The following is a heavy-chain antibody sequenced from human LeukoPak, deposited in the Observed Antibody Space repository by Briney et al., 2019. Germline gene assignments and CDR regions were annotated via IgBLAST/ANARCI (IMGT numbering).Heavy chain of an antibody. CDR2: IYSGGST. D-gene: IGHD1-1*01. V-gene: IGHV3-53*01. Sequence: PGGSLRLSCAASGFTVSSNYMSWVRQAPGQGLEWVSVIYSGGSTYYAHSVKGRFTISRDNSKNTLYLQMNSLRAEDTAVYYCARDVPNAGVDYWGQGTLVTVSS. CDR3: ARDVPNAGVDY. CDR1: GFTVSSNY. J-gene: IGHJ4*02.